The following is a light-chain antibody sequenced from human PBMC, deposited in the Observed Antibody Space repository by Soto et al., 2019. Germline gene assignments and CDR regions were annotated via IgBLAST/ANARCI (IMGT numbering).Light chain of an antibody. CDR1: QDISNF. CDR2: SAS. V-gene: IGKV1-27*01. Sequence: DIQMTQSPSSLSASVGDRVTITCRASQDISNFLAWYQQKPGKIPKLLIYSASTLESGVPSRFSGSGSGSAFTLTISSLQPEDVATYYCQKYYSALWTFGQGTKLEIK. J-gene: IGKJ1*01. CDR3: QKYYSALWT.